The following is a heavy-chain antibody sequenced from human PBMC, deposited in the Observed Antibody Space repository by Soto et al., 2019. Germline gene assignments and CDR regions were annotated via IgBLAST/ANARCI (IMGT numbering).Heavy chain of an antibody. CDR2: INRDSTVI. CDR1: GFSFSTNY. J-gene: IGHJ4*02. CDR3: LNGDYY. D-gene: IGHD3-16*01. Sequence: EEQLVESGGGLVQPGGSLRLSCAASGFSFSTNYMTWVRQTPGKGLEWVSSINRDSTVIKYADSVKGRFTISRDNARNSLSLQMNSLRAEDTAVYYCLNGDYYVGRGTLVTVSS. V-gene: IGHV3-48*01.